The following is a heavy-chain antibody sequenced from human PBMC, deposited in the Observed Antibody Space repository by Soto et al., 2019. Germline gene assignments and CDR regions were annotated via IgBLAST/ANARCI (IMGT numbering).Heavy chain of an antibody. Sequence: GESLKISCQVSGYTFTIYWIGWVRQMPGKGLEWMGIIYPSDSDTRYSPSFRGQVTISADQSINTAYLQWDSLKASDTAIYYCARNANTVADHFDLWGQGTQVTV. V-gene: IGHV5-51*01. J-gene: IGHJ4*02. CDR2: IYPSDSDT. CDR1: GYTFTIYW. D-gene: IGHD4-17*01. CDR3: ARNANTVADHFDL.